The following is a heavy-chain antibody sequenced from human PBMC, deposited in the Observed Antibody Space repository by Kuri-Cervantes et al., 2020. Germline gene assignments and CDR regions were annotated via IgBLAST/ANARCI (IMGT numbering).Heavy chain of an antibody. J-gene: IGHJ4*02. V-gene: IGHV3-23*01. CDR2: ITGRGDST. Sequence: GGSLRLSCAASGFIFSTYAITWVRQAPGKGLQCVSSITGRGDSTYYPDSVKGRFTISRDNSKNTVYLQMNSLRAEDTAVYYCAKSGSTVITFDYWGQGTLVTVSS. CDR1: GFIFSTYA. D-gene: IGHD4-23*01. CDR3: AKSGSTVITFDY.